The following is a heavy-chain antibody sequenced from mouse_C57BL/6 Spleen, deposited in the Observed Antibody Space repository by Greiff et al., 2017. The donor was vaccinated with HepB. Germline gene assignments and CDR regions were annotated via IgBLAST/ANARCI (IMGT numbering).Heavy chain of an antibody. CDR1: GFTFSDYG. V-gene: IGHV5-17*01. Sequence: EVQLVESGGGLVKPGGSLKLSCAASGFTFSDYGMHWVRQAPEKGLEWVAYISSGSSTIYYADTVKGRCTISRDNAKNTLFLQMTRLRSEDTAMYYFARDVAFITTVVRGFYFDYWGQGTTLTVSS. CDR2: ISSGSSTI. D-gene: IGHD1-1*01. J-gene: IGHJ2*01. CDR3: ARDVAFITTVVRGFYFDY.